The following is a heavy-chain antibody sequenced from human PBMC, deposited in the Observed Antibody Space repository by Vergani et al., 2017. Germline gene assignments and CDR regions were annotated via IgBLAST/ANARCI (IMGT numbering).Heavy chain of an antibody. CDR2: ISSSSSYR. Sequence: EVQLVESGGGLVKPGGSLRLSCVASGFTFGSYSMNWVRQAPGKGLEWVSFISSSSSYRYYADSVKGRFTISRDNGESSLLLQMNSLRPEDTAVYYCASGVPGNQLAPQYFQHWGQGNLVTVSS. D-gene: IGHD2-2*01. J-gene: IGHJ1*01. CDR3: ASGVPGNQLAPQYFQH. V-gene: IGHV3-21*01. CDR1: GFTFGSYS.